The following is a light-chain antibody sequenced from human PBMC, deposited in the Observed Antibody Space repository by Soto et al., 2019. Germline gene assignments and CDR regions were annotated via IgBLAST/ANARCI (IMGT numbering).Light chain of an antibody. CDR3: QQRSNWLIT. Sequence: EIVLTQSPGTLSLSPGERATLSCRASQSVSSSYLAWYQQKPGQAPRLLIYGASTRATGIPARFSGSGSGTEFTLTINSLQSEDFAVYYCQQRSNWLITFGQGTRLEI. J-gene: IGKJ5*01. CDR2: GAS. CDR1: QSVSSSY. V-gene: IGKV3D-20*02.